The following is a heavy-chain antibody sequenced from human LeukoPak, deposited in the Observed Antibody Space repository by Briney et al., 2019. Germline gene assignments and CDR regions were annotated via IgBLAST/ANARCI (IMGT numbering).Heavy chain of an antibody. Sequence: GGSLRLSCAASGFTFSSYDMHWVRQGTGKALEWVSAIGTAGDTYYPGSVKGRFTISRENAKNSLYLQMNSLRAGDTAVYYCARSSPPTYDILTGYRYYYYGMDAWGQGTTVTVPS. CDR3: ARSSPPTYDILTGYRYYYYGMDA. J-gene: IGHJ6*02. D-gene: IGHD3-9*01. CDR2: IGTAGDT. CDR1: GFTFSSYD. V-gene: IGHV3-13*01.